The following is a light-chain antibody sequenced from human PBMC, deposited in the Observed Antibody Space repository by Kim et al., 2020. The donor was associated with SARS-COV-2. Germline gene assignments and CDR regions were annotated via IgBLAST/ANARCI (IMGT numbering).Light chain of an antibody. J-gene: IGLJ2*01. CDR1: GSNIGSNY. CDR2: RNN. CDR3: AAWDDSLSGVV. Sequence: ELTQPPSASGTPGQRVTISCSGSGSNIGSNYVYWYQQLPGTAPKLLIYRNNQRPSGVPDRFSGSKSGTSASLAISGLRSEDEADYYCAAWDDSLSGVVFCGGTQLTVL. V-gene: IGLV1-47*01.